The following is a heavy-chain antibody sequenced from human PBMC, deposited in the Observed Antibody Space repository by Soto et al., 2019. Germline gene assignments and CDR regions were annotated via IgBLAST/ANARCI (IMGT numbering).Heavy chain of an antibody. CDR3: ARFPPFGHNGYFDY. V-gene: IGHV1-46*01. J-gene: IGHJ4*02. D-gene: IGHD3-10*01. Sequence: GASVKVSCKASGYTFTSYYMHWVRQAPGQGLEWMGIINPNGGSTSYAQKFQGRVTMTTDTSTSTAYMELRSLRSDDTAVYYCARFPPFGHNGYFDYWGQGTLVTVSS. CDR2: INPNGGST. CDR1: GYTFTSYY.